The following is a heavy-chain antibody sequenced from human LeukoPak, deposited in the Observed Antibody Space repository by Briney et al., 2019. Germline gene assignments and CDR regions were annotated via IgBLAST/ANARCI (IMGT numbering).Heavy chain of an antibody. D-gene: IGHD6-13*01. V-gene: IGHV3-23*01. J-gene: IGHJ4*02. CDR2: ISGSGGST. Sequence: GGSLRLFCAASGFTFSSYAMSWVRQAPGKGLEWVSAISGSGGSTYYADSVEGRFTISRDNSKNTLYLQMNSLRAEDTAVYYCAKDRGAAAGRAVFDYWGQGTLVTVSS. CDR3: AKDRGAAAGRAVFDY. CDR1: GFTFSSYA.